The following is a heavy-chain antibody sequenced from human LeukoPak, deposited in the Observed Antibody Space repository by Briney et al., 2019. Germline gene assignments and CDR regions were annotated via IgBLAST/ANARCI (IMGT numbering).Heavy chain of an antibody. V-gene: IGHV3-23*01. CDR2: ISGSGGST. CDR1: GFTFSSYA. Sequence: PGGSLRLSCAASGFTFSSYAMSWVRQAAGEGLEWVSAISGSGGSTYYADSVKGRFTISRDNSKNTLYLQMNSLRAEDTAVYYCAKDIGLTVVTFVEADYWGQGTLITVSS. D-gene: IGHD4-23*01. J-gene: IGHJ4*02. CDR3: AKDIGLTVVTFVEADY.